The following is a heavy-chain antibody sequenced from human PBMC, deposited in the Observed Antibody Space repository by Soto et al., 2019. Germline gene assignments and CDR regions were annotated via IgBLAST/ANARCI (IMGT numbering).Heavy chain of an antibody. V-gene: IGHV4-61*01. CDR1: GGSVSSGTYY. CDR2: IYYSGST. CDR3: ARELYYYGMDV. J-gene: IGHJ6*02. Sequence: QVQLQESGPGLVKPSETLSLTCTVSGGSVSSGTYYWTWIRQPPGKGLEWIGYIYYSGSTSYSPSLKSRVTISVDTSKNQFSLKLSSLTAADTAVYYCARELYYYGMDVWGQGTTVTVSS.